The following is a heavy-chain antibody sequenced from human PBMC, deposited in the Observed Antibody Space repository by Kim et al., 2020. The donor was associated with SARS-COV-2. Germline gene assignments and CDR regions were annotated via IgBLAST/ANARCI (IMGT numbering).Heavy chain of an antibody. D-gene: IGHD6-13*01. Sequence: PSFQGQVTISADKSISTAYLQWSSLKASDTAMYYCARQGGSSSWNYYFDYWGQGTLVTVSS. CDR3: ARQGGSSSWNYYFDY. V-gene: IGHV5-51*01. J-gene: IGHJ4*02.